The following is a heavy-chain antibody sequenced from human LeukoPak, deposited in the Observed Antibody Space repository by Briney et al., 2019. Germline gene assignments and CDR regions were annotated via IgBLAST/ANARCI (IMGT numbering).Heavy chain of an antibody. D-gene: IGHD3-22*01. CDR3: ARVQAYYYDSSSYSYYFDY. V-gene: IGHV4-30-4*01. CDR1: GGSISSGDYY. Sequence: PSETLSLTCTVSGGSISSGDYYWSWIRQPPGKGLEWIGYIYYSGSTYYNPSLKSRVTTSVDTSKNQFSLKLSSVTAADTAVYYCARVQAYYYDSSSYSYYFDYWGQGTLVTVSS. J-gene: IGHJ4*02. CDR2: IYYSGST.